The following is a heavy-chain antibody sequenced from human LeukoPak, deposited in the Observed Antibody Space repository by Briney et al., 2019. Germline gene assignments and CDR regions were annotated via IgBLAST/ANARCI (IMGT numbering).Heavy chain of an antibody. CDR3: AKLGTTPHYYYYYGMDV. CDR1: GFTFSSYA. CDR2: ISGSGGST. V-gene: IGHV3-23*01. J-gene: IGHJ6*02. Sequence: PGGSLRLSCAASGFTFSSYAMSWVRQAPGKGLEWVSAISGSGGSTYYADSVKGRFTISRGNSKNTLYLQMNSLRAEDTAVYYCAKLGTTPHYYYYYGMDVWGQGTTVTVSS. D-gene: IGHD4-17*01.